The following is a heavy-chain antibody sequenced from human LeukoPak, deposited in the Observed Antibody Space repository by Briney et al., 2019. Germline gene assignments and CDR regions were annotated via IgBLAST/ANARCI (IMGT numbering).Heavy chain of an antibody. V-gene: IGHV1-69*06. J-gene: IGHJ4*02. CDR3: AREDYYGSGTG. D-gene: IGHD3-10*01. CDR2: IIPIFGTA. Sequence: SVNVSCKASGGTFSSYAISWVRHPPGQGLEWMGGIIPIFGTANYAQKFQGRVTTTADKSTSTAYMELSSLRSEDTAVYYCAREDYYGSGTGWGQGTLVTVSS. CDR1: GGTFSSYA.